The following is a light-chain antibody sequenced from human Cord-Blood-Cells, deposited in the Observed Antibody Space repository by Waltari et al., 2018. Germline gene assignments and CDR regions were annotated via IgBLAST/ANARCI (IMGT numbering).Light chain of an antibody. Sequence: QSALTHPASVSGSSGQSITISCTGTSSDVGGYNYVSWYQQHPGKAPKLMFYDVSNRPSGVSNRFSCSKSGNTASLTISGLQAEDVADYFCSSYTSSSVVFGGGTKLTVL. CDR2: DVS. CDR3: SSYTSSSVV. J-gene: IGLJ2*01. V-gene: IGLV2-14*01. CDR1: SSDVGGYNY.